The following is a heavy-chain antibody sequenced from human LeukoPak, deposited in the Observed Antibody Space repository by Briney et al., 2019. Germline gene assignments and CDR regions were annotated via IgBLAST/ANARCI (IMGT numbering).Heavy chain of an antibody. J-gene: IGHJ4*02. CDR1: GYTFTGYY. Sequence: GASVKVSCKASGYTFTGYYMHWVRQAPGQGLQWMGWINPKSGGTKYAQKFQGWVTMTRDTSISTAYMELSRLRSDDTAVYYCARDLGTGYDPTAFGSWGQGTLVTVSS. CDR3: ARDLGTGYDPTAFGS. CDR2: INPKSGGT. D-gene: IGHD5-12*01. V-gene: IGHV1-2*04.